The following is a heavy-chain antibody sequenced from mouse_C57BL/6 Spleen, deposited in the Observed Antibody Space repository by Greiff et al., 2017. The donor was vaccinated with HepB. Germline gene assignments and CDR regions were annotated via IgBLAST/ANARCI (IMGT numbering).Heavy chain of an antibody. D-gene: IGHD1-1*01. V-gene: IGHV14-1*01. CDR3: TYGSSYEY. CDR1: GFNIKDYY. J-gene: IGHJ2*01. CDR2: IDPEDGDT. Sequence: EVQLQQSGAELVRPGASVKLSCTASGFNIKDYYMHWVKQRPEQGLERIGRIDPEDGDTEYAPKFQGKATMTADTSSNKAYLQLSSLTSEDTAVYYCTYGSSYEYWGQGTTLTVSS.